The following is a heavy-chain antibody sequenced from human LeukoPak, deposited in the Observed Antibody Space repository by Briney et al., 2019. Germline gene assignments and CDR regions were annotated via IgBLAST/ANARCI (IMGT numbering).Heavy chain of an antibody. CDR1: GFTFITYW. CDR2: IKQDGSLK. D-gene: IGHD3-22*01. CDR3: ATASRDISGYRNYLGN. V-gene: IGHV3-7*03. J-gene: IGHJ4*02. Sequence: PRGSLRLSCAASGFTFITYWISWLRQAPGRGLEWVANIKQDGSLKYYVDSAKGRFTISRDNAKNSVYLEMNSLRADDTAVYYCATASRDISGYRNYLGNWGQGTLVTVSS.